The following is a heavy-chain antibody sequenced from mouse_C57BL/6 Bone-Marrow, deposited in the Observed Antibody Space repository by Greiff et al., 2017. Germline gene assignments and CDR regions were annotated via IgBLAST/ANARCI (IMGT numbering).Heavy chain of an antibody. J-gene: IGHJ2*01. Sequence: QVQLKQPGAELVKPGASVKLSCKASGYTFTSYWMHWVKQRPGQGLEWIGMIHPNSGSTNYNEKFKSKATLTVDKSSSTAYMQLSSLTSEDSAVYYCARFDYDPDYWGQGTTLTVSS. D-gene: IGHD2-4*01. V-gene: IGHV1-64*01. CDR2: IHPNSGST. CDR3: ARFDYDPDY. CDR1: GYTFTSYW.